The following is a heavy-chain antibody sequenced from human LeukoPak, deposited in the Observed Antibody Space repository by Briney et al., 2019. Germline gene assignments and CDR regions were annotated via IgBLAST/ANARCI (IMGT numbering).Heavy chain of an antibody. J-gene: IGHJ4*02. Sequence: GESLKISCKAAGYSFSNSWIGWVRQMPGKGLDWMGIIYPDDSDTKYTPSCQGPVTISVDTSLHPAYLQWSSLEASDTAMYYCARYSLGYCSAGNSNYFDYWGQGTLVTVSS. V-gene: IGHV5-51*01. CDR2: IYPDDSDT. CDR1: GYSFSNSW. D-gene: IGHD2-15*01. CDR3: ARYSLGYCSAGNSNYFDY.